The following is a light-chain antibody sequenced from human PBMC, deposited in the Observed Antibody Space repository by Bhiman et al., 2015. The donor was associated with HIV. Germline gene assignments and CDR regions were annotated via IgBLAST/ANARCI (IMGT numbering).Light chain of an antibody. CDR2: EDT. Sequence: SYELTQPPSVSVSPGQTASITCSGDKLGDKFAFWYQQKPGQSPVVVIYEDTKRPSGIPARFSGSNSGNTATLTINRVEAGDEADYYCQVWDSSSGYVVFGGGTKLTVL. CDR1: KLGDKF. CDR3: QVWDSSSGYVV. J-gene: IGLJ2*01. V-gene: IGLV3-1*01.